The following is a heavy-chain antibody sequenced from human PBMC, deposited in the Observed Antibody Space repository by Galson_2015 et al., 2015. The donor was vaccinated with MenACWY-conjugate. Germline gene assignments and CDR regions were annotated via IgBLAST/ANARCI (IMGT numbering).Heavy chain of an antibody. Sequence: SLRLSCAASGFTFSNYWMHWVRQAPGKGLVWVSNIKTDGSITNYADSVKGRFTISRDNAKNTLYLQMNSLRAEDTAVYYCVNLGIVRNYGVDFWGQGTTVTVSS. J-gene: IGHJ6*02. D-gene: IGHD7-27*01. CDR2: IKTDGSIT. CDR1: GFTFSNYW. CDR3: VNLGIVRNYGVDF. V-gene: IGHV3-74*01.